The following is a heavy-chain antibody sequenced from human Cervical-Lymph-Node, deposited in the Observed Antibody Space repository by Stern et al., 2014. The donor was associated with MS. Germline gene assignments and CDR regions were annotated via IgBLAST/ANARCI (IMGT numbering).Heavy chain of an antibody. J-gene: IGHJ4*02. CDR1: GFSFSDYD. Sequence: QVQLVQSGGDLVKPGGSLRLSCVASGFSFSDYDMSWIRQAPGKGLEWISYISGSGGAIYYADSVQGRFTISRDNAKNSLFLQMNSLRAEDPAVYYCGRGDAGDYWGQGTLVTVAS. V-gene: IGHV3-11*01. CDR2: ISGSGGAI. D-gene: IGHD2-21*02. CDR3: GRGDAGDY.